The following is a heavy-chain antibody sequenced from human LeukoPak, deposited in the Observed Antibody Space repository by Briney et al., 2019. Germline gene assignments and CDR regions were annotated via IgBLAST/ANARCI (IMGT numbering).Heavy chain of an antibody. D-gene: IGHD3-22*01. Sequence: ASVKVSCKASGYTFTSYDINWVRQATGQGLEWMGWMNPNSGNTGYAQKFQGRVTMTRNTSISTAYMELSSLRSADTAVYYCASRAPYDSSGYYYYYYMDVWGKGTTVTVSS. CDR1: GYTFTSYD. V-gene: IGHV1-8*01. CDR2: MNPNSGNT. J-gene: IGHJ6*03. CDR3: ASRAPYDSSGYYYYYYMDV.